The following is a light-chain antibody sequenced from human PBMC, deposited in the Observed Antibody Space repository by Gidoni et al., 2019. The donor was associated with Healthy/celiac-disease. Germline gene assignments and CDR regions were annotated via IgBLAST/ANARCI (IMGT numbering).Light chain of an antibody. V-gene: IGKV3-20*01. CDR1: PSVSSSY. Sequence: DIALTQSPGTLSLSPGERATLSRRASPSVSSSYLAWYQQKPGQAPRLLIYGASSRATGIPDRFSGSGSGTDFTLTISRLEPEDFAVYYCQQYGSSPMYTFGQGTKLEIK. CDR2: GAS. J-gene: IGKJ2*01. CDR3: QQYGSSPMYT.